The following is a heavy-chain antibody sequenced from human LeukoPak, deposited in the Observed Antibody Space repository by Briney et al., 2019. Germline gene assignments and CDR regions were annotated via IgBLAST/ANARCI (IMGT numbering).Heavy chain of an antibody. D-gene: IGHD3-22*01. CDR3: ARVPGDSGYFDY. CDR1: GFTFSSYW. J-gene: IGHJ4*02. Sequence: GGSLRLSCAASGFTFSSYWMGWVRQAPGKGLEWVANIKRDGSEKYYVDSVKGRFGISRDNAKNSLYLQMNSLRAEDTAMYYCARVPGDSGYFDYWGQGILVTVSS. V-gene: IGHV3-7*03. CDR2: IKRDGSEK.